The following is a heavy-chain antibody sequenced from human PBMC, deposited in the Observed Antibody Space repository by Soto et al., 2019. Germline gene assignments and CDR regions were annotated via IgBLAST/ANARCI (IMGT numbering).Heavy chain of an antibody. D-gene: IGHD6-13*01. J-gene: IGHJ6*03. CDR2: ISSSGSTI. V-gene: IGHV3-11*01. Sequence: GGSLRLSCAASGFTFSDYYMSWIRQAPGKGLEWVSYISSSGSTIYYADSVKGRFTISRDNAKNSPYLQMNSLRAEDTAVYYCARGGSSSSWDYYYYYMDVWGKGTTVTVSS. CDR3: ARGGSSSSWDYYYYYMDV. CDR1: GFTFSDYY.